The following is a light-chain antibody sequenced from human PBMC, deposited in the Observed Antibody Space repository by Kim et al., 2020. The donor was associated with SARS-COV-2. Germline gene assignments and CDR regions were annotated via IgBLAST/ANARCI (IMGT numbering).Light chain of an antibody. V-gene: IGKV1-5*03. Sequence: DIQMTQSPSTLSASVGDRVTITCRASQSISNSLAWYQQKPGKAPKLLISKAASLKSGVPSRFSGSGSGTEFTLTISSLQPDDFAAYYCQQYNFYPYTFAQGTKLEI. CDR2: KAA. CDR1: QSISNS. J-gene: IGKJ2*01. CDR3: QQYNFYPYT.